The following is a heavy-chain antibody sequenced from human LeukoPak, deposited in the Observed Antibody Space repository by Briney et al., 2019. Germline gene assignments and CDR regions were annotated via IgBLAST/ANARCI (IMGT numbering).Heavy chain of an antibody. J-gene: IGHJ4*02. CDR3: ARDSGYRFDY. CDR1: GFTVSSNY. CDR2: IYYSGST. V-gene: IGHV4-39*07. Sequence: GSLRLSCAASGFTVSSNYMSWVRQPPGKGLEWIGSIYYSGSTYYNPSLKSRVTISVDTSKNQFSLKLSSVTAADTAVYYCARDSGYRFDYWGQGTLVTVSS. D-gene: IGHD5-12*01.